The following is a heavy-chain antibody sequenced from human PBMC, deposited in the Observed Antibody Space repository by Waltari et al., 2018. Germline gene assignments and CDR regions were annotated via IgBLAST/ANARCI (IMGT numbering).Heavy chain of an antibody. CDR1: GGSIIGYY. CDR3: ARIYGSGTFIYMDV. D-gene: IGHD3-10*01. CDR2: IYPGATP. J-gene: IGHJ6*03. Sequence: QVQLQESGPGLVKPSETLSLTCTVSGGSIIGYYWRWIRQPAGKGLEWIGRIYPGATPYYNPSLQTRIMMSVDTSQNQFSLKLSSVTAADTAVYYCARIYGSGTFIYMDVWGKGTTVTVSS. V-gene: IGHV4-4*07.